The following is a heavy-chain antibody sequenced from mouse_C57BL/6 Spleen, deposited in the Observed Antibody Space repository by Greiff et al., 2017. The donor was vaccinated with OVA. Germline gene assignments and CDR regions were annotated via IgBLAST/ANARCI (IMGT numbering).Heavy chain of an antibody. Sequence: EVQLQQSGAELVRPGASVKLSCTASGFNIKDDYMHWVKQRPEQGLEWIGWIDPENGDTEYASKFQGKATITADTSSNTAYLQLSSLTSEDTAVYYCTTSSNYYGSSYIFDYWGQGTTLTVSS. CDR3: TTSSNYYGSSYIFDY. J-gene: IGHJ2*01. CDR2: IDPENGDT. CDR1: GFNIKDDY. V-gene: IGHV14-4*01. D-gene: IGHD1-1*01.